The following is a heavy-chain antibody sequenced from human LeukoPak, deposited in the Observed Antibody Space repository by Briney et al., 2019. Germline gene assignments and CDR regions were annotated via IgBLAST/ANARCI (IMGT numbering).Heavy chain of an antibody. CDR1: EYTFTTYD. J-gene: IGHJ4*02. CDR2: MNPNSGNT. D-gene: IGHD6-19*01. V-gene: IGHV1-8*01. CDR3: ARSIAVAGLYYFDY. Sequence: GASVKVSCKASEYTFTTYDINWVRQATGQGLEWMGWMNPNSGNTGYAQKFQGRVTMTRNTSISTAYMELSSLRSEDTAVYYCARSIAVAGLYYFDYWGQGTLVTVSS.